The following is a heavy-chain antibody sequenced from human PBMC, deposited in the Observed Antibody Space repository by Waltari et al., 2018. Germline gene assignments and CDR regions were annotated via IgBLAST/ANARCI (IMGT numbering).Heavy chain of an antibody. CDR2: MSADNGNT. Sequence: VQLVQAGAEVKKPAASVKVSCKASGYTVTSYGIRWVRQDPGQGVEWMGWMSADNGNTNYAQKLQGRVTMTTDTSTSTAYMELRSLRSDDTAVYYCAIGSGYSSSWVDYWGQGTLVTVSS. CDR3: AIGSGYSSSWVDY. V-gene: IGHV1-18*01. CDR1: GYTVTSYG. D-gene: IGHD6-13*01. J-gene: IGHJ4*02.